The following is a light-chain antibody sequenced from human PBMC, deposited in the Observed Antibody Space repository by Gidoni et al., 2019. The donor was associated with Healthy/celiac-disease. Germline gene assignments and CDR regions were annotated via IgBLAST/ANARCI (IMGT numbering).Light chain of an antibody. CDR3: QSYDSGLGGSV. V-gene: IGLV1-40*01. CDR1: SSNLGADYP. J-gene: IGLJ2*01. CDR2: GNT. Sequence: QSVLTQPPSVSGAPGQTVTVSCTGGSSNLGADYPVHWYQQFPGAAPSLRISGNTNRPSGVPDRFSGSKSGTSASLVISGLQAEDEADYYCQSYDSGLGGSVFGGGTKLTVL.